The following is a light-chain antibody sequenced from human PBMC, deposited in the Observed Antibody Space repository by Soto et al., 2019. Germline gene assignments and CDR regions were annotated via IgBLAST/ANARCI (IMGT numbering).Light chain of an antibody. CDR2: RNN. J-gene: IGLJ2*01. CDR1: SSNIGNNY. V-gene: IGLV1-47*01. Sequence: QSVLTQPPSASGTPGQRVTISCSGSSSNIGNNYVHWYQQLPGTAPKLLIYRNNQRPSGIPDRVSGSKSGTSASLAISGLRSEDEADSYCAAWDDSLSGAVFGGGTELTVL. CDR3: AAWDDSLSGAV.